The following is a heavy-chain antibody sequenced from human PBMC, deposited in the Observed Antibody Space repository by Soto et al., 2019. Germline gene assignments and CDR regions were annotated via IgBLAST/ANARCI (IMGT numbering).Heavy chain of an antibody. V-gene: IGHV1-69*10. J-gene: IGHJ5*02. CDR2: ISPIIDMT. D-gene: IGHD6-6*01. Sequence: GASVKVSCKASGGTFNTYAISWVRQAPGQGLEWMGGISPIIDMTNYAQKIQGRVDITADESTSTDYMQLRSLSSEDTAVYYCAGDPLEQLEGSCFEPWCQGTLVTVSS. CDR3: AGDPLEQLEGSCFEP. CDR1: GGTFNTYA.